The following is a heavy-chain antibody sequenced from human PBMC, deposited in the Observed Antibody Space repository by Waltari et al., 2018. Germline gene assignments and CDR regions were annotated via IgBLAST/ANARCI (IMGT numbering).Heavy chain of an antibody. Sequence: QVQLVESGGGVVQPGMSLRLSCSASGFSLGTSGMHWVRQAPGKGLEWLALIFFGGGDSFYADSVRGRFTISRDNSKNTLYLDINSLRLDDTAIYYCAKDAFGNTYLDHWGQGTLVTVSS. CDR3: AKDAFGNTYLDH. V-gene: IGHV3-30*19. CDR2: IFFGGGDS. CDR1: GFSLGTSG. J-gene: IGHJ4*02. D-gene: IGHD3-10*01.